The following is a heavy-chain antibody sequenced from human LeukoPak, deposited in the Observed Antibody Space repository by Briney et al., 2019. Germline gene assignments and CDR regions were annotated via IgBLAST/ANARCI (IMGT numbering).Heavy chain of an antibody. CDR1: GFTFSSYA. CDR2: ISGSGGST. CDR3: AKARCAPPYIVLMSYGMDV. Sequence: GGSLRLSCAASGFTFSSYAMSWVRQAPGKGLEWVSAISGSGGSTYYADSVKGRFTISRDNSKNTLYLQMNSLRAEDTAVYYCAKARCAPPYIVLMSYGMDVWGQGTTVTVSS. J-gene: IGHJ6*02. V-gene: IGHV3-23*01. D-gene: IGHD2-8*01.